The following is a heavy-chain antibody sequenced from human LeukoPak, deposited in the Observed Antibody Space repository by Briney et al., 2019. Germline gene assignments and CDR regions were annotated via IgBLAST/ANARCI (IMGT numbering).Heavy chain of an antibody. CDR2: ISSSSSYI. D-gene: IGHD3-16*01. CDR1: GFTFSSYS. CDR3: ARSMGQIAFDI. J-gene: IGHJ3*02. Sequence: GGSLRLSCAASGFTFSSYSMNWVRQAPGKGLEWVSSISSSSSYIYYADSVKGRFTISRDNAKNSLYLQMNSLRAEDTAVYYCARSMGQIAFDIWGQGTMVTVSS. V-gene: IGHV3-21*01.